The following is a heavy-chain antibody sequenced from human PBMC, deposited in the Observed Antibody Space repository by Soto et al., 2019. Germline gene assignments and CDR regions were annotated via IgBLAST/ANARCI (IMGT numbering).Heavy chain of an antibody. CDR2: IYYSGST. V-gene: IGHV4-59*01. Sequence: PSETLCLTCTVSGGSISSYYWSWIRQPPGKGLEWIGYIYYSGSTNYNPSLKSRVTISVDTSKNQFSLKLSSVTAADTAVYYCARAHYDPYHYYYMDVWGKGTTVTVSS. CDR1: GGSISSYY. J-gene: IGHJ6*03. CDR3: ARAHYDPYHYYYMDV. D-gene: IGHD3-3*01.